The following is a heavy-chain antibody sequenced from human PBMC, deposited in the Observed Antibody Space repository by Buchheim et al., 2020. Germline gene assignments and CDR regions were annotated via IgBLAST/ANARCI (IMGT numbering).Heavy chain of an antibody. CDR3: ARGRGNRYYYDSSGTAYFDY. J-gene: IGHJ4*02. CDR2: IYYSGST. D-gene: IGHD3-22*01. V-gene: IGHV4-31*03. Sequence: QVQLQESGPGLVKPSQTLSLTCTVSGGSISSGGYYWSWIRQHPGKGLEWTGYIYYSGSTYYNPSLKSRVTISVDTSKNQFSLKLSSVTAADTAVYYCARGRGNRYYYDSSGTAYFDYWGQGTL. CDR1: GGSISSGGYY.